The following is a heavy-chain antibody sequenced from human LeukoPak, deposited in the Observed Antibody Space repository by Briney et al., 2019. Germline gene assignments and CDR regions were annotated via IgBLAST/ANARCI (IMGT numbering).Heavy chain of an antibody. CDR2: ISYDGGHK. CDR1: GFSFSDYG. D-gene: IGHD3-9*01. V-gene: IGHV3-30*03. Sequence: GRSLRLSCAASGFSFSDYGMHWVRQAPVKGLEWVALISYDGGHKYYADSVKGRFTISRNNSNNTLFLQMNDLSAEDSAVYYCARGDHFTGYLQYYFDQWGQGTLVTVSS. J-gene: IGHJ4*02. CDR3: ARGDHFTGYLQYYFDQ.